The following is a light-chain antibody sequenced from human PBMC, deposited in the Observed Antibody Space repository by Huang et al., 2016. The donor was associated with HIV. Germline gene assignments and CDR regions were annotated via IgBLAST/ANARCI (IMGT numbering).Light chain of an antibody. V-gene: IGKV1-9*01. CDR1: QDISSY. J-gene: IGKJ4*01. CDR2: GAS. CDR3: QQLYSYPV. Sequence: IQLTQSPASLSASVGDRVTITCRASQDISSYVAWYQQKPGKAPKLLIDGASTLQRGVPSRFSGSGSGTDVTLTISSLQPEDFATYYCQQLYSYPVFGGGTKVEIK.